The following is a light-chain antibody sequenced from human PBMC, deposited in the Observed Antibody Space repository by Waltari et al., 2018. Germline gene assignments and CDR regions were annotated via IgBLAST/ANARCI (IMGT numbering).Light chain of an antibody. Sequence: EIVLTQSPGTLSLSPGERATLSCRASRSVSSSYLAWYQQKPGQAPRLLIYGASSRATGIPDRFSGSGSGTDFTLTISRLRPEDFAVYYCQQYGSSPTTFGQGTKVEIK. CDR3: QQYGSSPTT. CDR2: GAS. J-gene: IGKJ1*01. V-gene: IGKV3-20*01. CDR1: RSVSSSY.